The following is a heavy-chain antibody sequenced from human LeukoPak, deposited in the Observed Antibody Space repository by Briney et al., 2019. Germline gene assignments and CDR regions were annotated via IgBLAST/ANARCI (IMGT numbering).Heavy chain of an antibody. CDR1: GYTFTSYY. CDR2: INPSGGST. CDR3: ARDRGVVVPAAMVGYNWFDP. Sequence: GASVKVSRKASGYTFTSYYMHWVRQAPGQGLEWMGIINPSGGSTSYAQKFQGRVTMTRDTSTSTVYMELSSLRSEDTAVYYCARDRGVVVPAAMVGYNWFDPWGQGTLVTVSS. V-gene: IGHV1-46*01. J-gene: IGHJ5*02. D-gene: IGHD2-2*01.